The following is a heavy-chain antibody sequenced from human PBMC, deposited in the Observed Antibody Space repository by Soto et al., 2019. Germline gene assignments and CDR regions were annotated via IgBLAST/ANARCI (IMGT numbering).Heavy chain of an antibody. CDR2: IIPIFGTA. CDR3: ARTHTLHGQQLAFDY. D-gene: IGHD6-13*01. V-gene: IGHV1-69*05. CDR1: GGTFSIYA. Sequence: SVKVSCKASGGTFSIYAISWVRQAPGQGLEWMGGIIPIFGTANYAQKFQGRVTITRDTSASTAYMELSSLRSEDTAVYYCARTHTLHGQQLAFDYWGQGTLVTVSS. J-gene: IGHJ4*02.